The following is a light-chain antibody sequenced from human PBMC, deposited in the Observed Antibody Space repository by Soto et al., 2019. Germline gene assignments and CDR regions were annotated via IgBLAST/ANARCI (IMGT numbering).Light chain of an antibody. CDR1: QSVGTS. J-gene: IGKJ4*01. V-gene: IGKV3-11*01. Sequence: EIVLTQSPATLSLSPGERATLSCRASQSVGTSLAWYQQKPGQAHRLLLYDASNRATCIPARFSGSGSWTDFTLTISGLEPEDFAVYYCQQRTNWPPLTFGGGTKVEIK. CDR2: DAS. CDR3: QQRTNWPPLT.